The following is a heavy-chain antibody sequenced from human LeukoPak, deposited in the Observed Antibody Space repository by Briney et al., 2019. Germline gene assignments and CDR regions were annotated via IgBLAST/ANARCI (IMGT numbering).Heavy chain of an antibody. Sequence: GGSLRLSCTGSGFTFGDHAMAWVRQAPGKGLEWVGFIRSEAYGETTEYAASVRDRFTISRDNSRSVAYLQMNSLKTEDTAMYYCARGPILLWLHNGMDVWGQGTTVTVS. V-gene: IGHV3-49*04. J-gene: IGHJ6*02. CDR1: GFTFGDHA. CDR3: ARGPILLWLHNGMDV. CDR2: IRSEAYGETT. D-gene: IGHD3-10*01.